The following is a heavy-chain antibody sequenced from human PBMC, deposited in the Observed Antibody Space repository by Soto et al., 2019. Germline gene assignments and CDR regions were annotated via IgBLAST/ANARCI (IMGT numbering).Heavy chain of an antibody. CDR3: AKGFIVVVTVIRPDDALDV. CDR2: ISGGGGNT. CDR1: GFTFGNYG. D-gene: IGHD2-21*02. V-gene: IGHV3-23*01. J-gene: IGHJ3*01. Sequence: DVQLLESGGGLVQPGGSLRLSCATSGFTFGNYGMNWVRQAPGKGLEWVSGISGGGGNTYYADSVKGRFTISRDPSKNTVFLEMSSLRAEDSAVYYGAKGFIVVVTVIRPDDALDVWGQGTLVTVSS.